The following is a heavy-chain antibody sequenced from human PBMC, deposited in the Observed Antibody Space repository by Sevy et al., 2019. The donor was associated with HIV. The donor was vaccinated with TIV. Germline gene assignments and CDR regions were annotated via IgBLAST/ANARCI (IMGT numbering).Heavy chain of an antibody. J-gene: IGHJ5*02. Sequence: ASVKVSCETSGYTFTYYYIHWVRQAPGQGLEWMGWINPSSGGTQYDQKFQGRVSVTSDTSRRTSYMELRRLRSDDTALYYCARQLDNWFDPWGQGTPVTVSS. CDR1: GYTFTYYY. CDR2: INPSSGGT. V-gene: IGHV1-2*02. D-gene: IGHD6-19*01. CDR3: ARQLDNWFDP.